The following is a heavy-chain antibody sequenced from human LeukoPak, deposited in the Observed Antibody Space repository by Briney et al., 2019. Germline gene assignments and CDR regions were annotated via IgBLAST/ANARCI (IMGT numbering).Heavy chain of an antibody. CDR1: GFTFSSYA. Sequence: GGSLRLSCAASGFTFSSYAMHWVRQAPGKGLEWVAVISYDGSNKYYAESVKGRFTISRDNSKNTLYLQMNSLRAEDTAVYYCARGFADGRRWLQFPNWFDPWGQGTLVTVSS. V-gene: IGHV3-30*04. D-gene: IGHD5-24*01. J-gene: IGHJ5*02. CDR2: ISYDGSNK. CDR3: ARGFADGRRWLQFPNWFDP.